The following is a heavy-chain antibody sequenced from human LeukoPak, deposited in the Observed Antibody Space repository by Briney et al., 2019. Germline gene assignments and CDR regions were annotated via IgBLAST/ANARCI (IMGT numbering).Heavy chain of an antibody. V-gene: IGHV3-66*01. CDR1: RFTFSSYS. CDR3: AGTRRVIISSSWYGIPGYYFDY. Sequence: TGGSLRLSCAASRFTFSSYSMNWVRQAPGKGLEWVSVIYSGGSTYYADSVKGRFTISRDNSKNTLYLQMNSLRAEDTAVYYCAGTRRVIISSSWYGIPGYYFDYWGQGTLVTVSS. J-gene: IGHJ4*02. CDR2: IYSGGST. D-gene: IGHD6-13*01.